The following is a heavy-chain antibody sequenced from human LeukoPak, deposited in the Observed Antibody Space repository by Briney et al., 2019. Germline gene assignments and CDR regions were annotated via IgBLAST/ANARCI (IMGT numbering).Heavy chain of an antibody. CDR1: GFTFSSYS. CDR3: ARAQQLDEFDY. D-gene: IGHD6-13*01. Sequence: GGSLGLSCAASGFTFSSYSMNWVRQAPGKGLEWVSYISSSSSTIYYADSVKGRFTISRDNAKNSLYLQMNSLRAEDTAVYYCARAQQLDEFDYWGQGTLVTVSS. V-gene: IGHV3-48*04. CDR2: ISSSSSTI. J-gene: IGHJ4*02.